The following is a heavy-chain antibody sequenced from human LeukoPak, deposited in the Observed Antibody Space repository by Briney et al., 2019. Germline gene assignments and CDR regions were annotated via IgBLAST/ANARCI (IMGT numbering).Heavy chain of an antibody. J-gene: IGHJ4*02. Sequence: GGSLRLSCAASGFTFSSYAMNGVRQAPGKGLEWVSAISGSVATAYYADSVQGGFTISRDNSKNTLYLQMNSLRAEDTAVYYCAKEGDTSVGNYFDYWGQGTLVTVSS. V-gene: IGHV3-23*01. CDR2: ISGSVATA. CDR3: AKEGDTSVGNYFDY. D-gene: IGHD3-22*01. CDR1: GFTFSSYA.